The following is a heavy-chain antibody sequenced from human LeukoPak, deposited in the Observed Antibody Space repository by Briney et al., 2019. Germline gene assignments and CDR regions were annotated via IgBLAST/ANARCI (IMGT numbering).Heavy chain of an antibody. CDR2: IYYSGST. CDR1: GGSISSSSYY. CDR3: ARHLVGYCSSTSCSWGGWYFDY. V-gene: IGHV4-39*01. D-gene: IGHD2-2*01. J-gene: IGHJ4*02. Sequence: SETLSLTCTVSGGSISSSSYYWGWIRQPPRKGLEWIGSIYYSGSTYYNPSLKSRVTISVDTSKNQFSLKLSSVTAADTAVYYCARHLVGYCSSTSCSWGGWYFDYWGQGTLVTVSS.